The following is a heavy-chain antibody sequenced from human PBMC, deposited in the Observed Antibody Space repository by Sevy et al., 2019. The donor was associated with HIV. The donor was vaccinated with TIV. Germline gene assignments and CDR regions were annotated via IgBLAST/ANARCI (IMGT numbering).Heavy chain of an antibody. CDR1: RFTFSSYW. J-gene: IGHJ4*02. CDR2: IKQDGSEK. D-gene: IGHD3-22*01. CDR3: AREARLYDSSGYSTDY. V-gene: IGHV3-7*01. Sequence: GGSLRLSCAASRFTFSSYWMSWVRQAPGKGLEWVANIKQDGSEKYYLDSVKGRFTISRDNAQNSLYLQMNSLGAEDTAVYYCAREARLYDSSGYSTDYWGQGTLVTVSS.